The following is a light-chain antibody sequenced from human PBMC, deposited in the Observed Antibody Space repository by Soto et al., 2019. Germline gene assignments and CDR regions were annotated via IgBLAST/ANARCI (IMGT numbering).Light chain of an antibody. Sequence: QSALTQPASVCGSPGQSITISCTGSGSDIVAYNYVSWYQQHPGKAPKLLIHGVTRRPSGVSSRFSASKSAYTASLTISGLQAEDEANYYCSSFTTSYFYVFGPGTKVTVL. J-gene: IGLJ1*01. CDR3: SSFTTSYFYV. V-gene: IGLV2-14*01. CDR1: GSDIVAYNY. CDR2: GVT.